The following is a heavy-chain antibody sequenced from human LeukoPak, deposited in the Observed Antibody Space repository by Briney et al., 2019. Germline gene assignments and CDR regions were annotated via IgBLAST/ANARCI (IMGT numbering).Heavy chain of an antibody. CDR2: ISYDGSNK. D-gene: IGHD1-26*01. CDR1: GLTFSSYA. Sequence: PGGSLRLSCASSGLTFSSYAMHWVRQAPGKGLEWVAVISYDGSNKYYADSVKGRFTISRDNSKNTLYLQMNSLRAEDTAVYYCAREWETEGGLDYWGQGTLVTVSS. CDR3: AREWETEGGLDY. V-gene: IGHV3-30-3*01. J-gene: IGHJ4*02.